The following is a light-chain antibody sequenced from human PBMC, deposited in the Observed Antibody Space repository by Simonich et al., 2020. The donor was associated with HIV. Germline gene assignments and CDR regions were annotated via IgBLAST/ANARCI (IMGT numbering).Light chain of an antibody. CDR3: QHYDNLPSYT. CDR2: DAS. J-gene: IGKJ2*01. CDR1: QDIRNF. V-gene: IGKV1-33*01. Sequence: DIQMIQSPSSLSASVGDRVTITYQASQDIRNFLNWYQQKPGKAPKTLIFDASHLETGVPSRFSGSGSGTDFTFTISSLQPEDFATYYCQHYDNLPSYTFGQGTKLEIK.